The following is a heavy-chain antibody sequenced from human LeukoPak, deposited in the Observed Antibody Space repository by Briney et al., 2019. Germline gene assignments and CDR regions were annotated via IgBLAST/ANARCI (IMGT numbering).Heavy chain of an antibody. Sequence: SETLSLTCTVSGGSTSSYYWSWIRQPPGKGLEWIGYIYYSGSTNYNPSLKSRVTISVDTSKNQFSLKLSSVTAAHTAVYYCAFSQQLVSGSVEYWGQGTLVTVSS. CDR3: AFSQQLVSGSVEY. CDR1: GGSTSSYY. D-gene: IGHD6-13*01. V-gene: IGHV4-59*01. CDR2: IYYSGST. J-gene: IGHJ4*02.